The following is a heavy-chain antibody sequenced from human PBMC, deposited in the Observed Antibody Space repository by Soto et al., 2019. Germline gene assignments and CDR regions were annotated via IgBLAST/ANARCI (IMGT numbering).Heavy chain of an antibody. CDR2: INHSGST. CDR3: ARGGVGATYFDY. J-gene: IGHJ4*02. Sequence: XETLSLTCAVYGGSFSGYYWSWIRQPPGKGLEWIGEINHSGSTNYNPSLKSRVTISVDTSKNQFSLKLSSVTAADTAVYYCARGGVGATYFDYWGQGTLVTVSS. D-gene: IGHD1-26*01. V-gene: IGHV4-34*01. CDR1: GGSFSGYY.